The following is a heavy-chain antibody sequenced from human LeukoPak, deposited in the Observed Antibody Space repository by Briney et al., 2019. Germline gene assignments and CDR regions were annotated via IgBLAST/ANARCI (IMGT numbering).Heavy chain of an antibody. D-gene: IGHD3-10*01. V-gene: IGHV4-59*01. CDR2: IYYSGST. Sequence: PSETLSLTCTVSGGSISSYYWSWIRQPPGKGLEWIGYIYYSGSTNYNPSLKSRVTISVDTSKSQFSLKLSSVTAADTAVYYCARGAGSHEYYFDYWSQGTLVTVSS. CDR3: ARGAGSHEYYFDY. CDR1: GGSISSYY. J-gene: IGHJ4*02.